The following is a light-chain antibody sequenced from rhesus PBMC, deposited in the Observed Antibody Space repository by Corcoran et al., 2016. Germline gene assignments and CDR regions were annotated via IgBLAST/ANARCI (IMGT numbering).Light chain of an antibody. V-gene: IGLV3-36*02. Sequence: SYDLTQPPSVSVSPGQTARITCGGDNLGSKFVHWFQQKPPQAPVVVIYYDNERPSGIPERFSGSKSGNTATLSISGVEAGDEAEYVCQVWDRCCDYIFGSGTRLTVL. CDR3: QVWDRCCDYI. CDR1: NLGSKF. CDR2: YDN. J-gene: IGLJ1*01.